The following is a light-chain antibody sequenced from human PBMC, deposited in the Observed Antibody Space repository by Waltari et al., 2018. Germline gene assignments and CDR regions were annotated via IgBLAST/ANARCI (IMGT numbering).Light chain of an antibody. V-gene: IGKV3-20*01. Sequence: EIVLTQSPGTLSLSPGERATLSCRASQSVSRSLAWYQQKPGQAPRLLIYGASSRATGVPDRFSGSGSGTEFSLTISRLEPEDFAVYYCQHYVRLPVSFGQGTKVEIK. CDR3: QHYVRLPVS. CDR2: GAS. J-gene: IGKJ1*01. CDR1: QSVSRS.